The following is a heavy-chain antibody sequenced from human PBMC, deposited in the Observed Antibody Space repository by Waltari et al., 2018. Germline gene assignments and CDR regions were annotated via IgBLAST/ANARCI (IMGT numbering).Heavy chain of an antibody. CDR1: GDSISSHSYY. D-gene: IGHD2-15*01. CDR3: VRHARTTSGGKHFDH. CDR2: MYYSGST. V-gene: IGHV4-39*01. Sequence: QLQLQESGPGLVKASETLSLTCTVSGDSISSHSYYWGWVRQPPGKGLEWIGNMYYSGSTYDNPSLKSRVTISGDTSKSQFSLKLSSVTAADTSMYYCVRHARTTSGGKHFDHWGQGMLVTVSP. J-gene: IGHJ4*02.